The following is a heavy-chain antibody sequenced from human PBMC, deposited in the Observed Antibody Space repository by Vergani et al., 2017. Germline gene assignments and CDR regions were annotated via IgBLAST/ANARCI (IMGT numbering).Heavy chain of an antibody. D-gene: IGHD2-21*01. Sequence: EVELVQSGPEMRKPGESLKISCKGSEYSFGNYWIGWVRQMPGKGLQWMGNINPIDSKIAYSPSFQGQAIMSLDKSITTAYLQWRSLKASDTAIYYCTRHVPCGDGACLHFDHWGQGTQVTVSS. CDR3: TRHVPCGDGACLHFDH. CDR1: EYSFGNYW. V-gene: IGHV5-51*01. J-gene: IGHJ4*02. CDR2: INPIDSKI.